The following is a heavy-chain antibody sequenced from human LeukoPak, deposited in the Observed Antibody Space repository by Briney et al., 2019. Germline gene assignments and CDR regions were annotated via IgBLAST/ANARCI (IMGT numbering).Heavy chain of an antibody. V-gene: IGHV1-2*06. CDR3: ARTTITFGGVRDAFDI. CDR1: VYTFTGYY. D-gene: IGHD3-16*01. Sequence: ASVKVSCKASVYTFTGYYMHWVRQAHGQGLEWMGRINPNSGGTNYAQKFQGRVTMTRDTSISTAYMELSRLRSDDTAVYYCARTTITFGGVRDAFDIWGQGTMVTVSS. J-gene: IGHJ3*02. CDR2: INPNSGGT.